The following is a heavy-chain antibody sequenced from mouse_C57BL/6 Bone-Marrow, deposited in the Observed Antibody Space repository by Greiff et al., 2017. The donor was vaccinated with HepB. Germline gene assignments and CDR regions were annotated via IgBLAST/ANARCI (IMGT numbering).Heavy chain of an antibody. Sequence: EVMLVESGGGLVKPGGSLKLSCAASGFTFSDYGMHWVRQAPEKGLEWVAYISSGSSTIYYADTVKGRFTISRDNAKNTLFLQMTSLRSEDTAMYYCARRVDYAMDYWGQGTSVTVSS. CDR3: ARRVDYAMDY. V-gene: IGHV5-17*01. CDR1: GFTFSDYG. J-gene: IGHJ4*01. CDR2: ISSGSSTI.